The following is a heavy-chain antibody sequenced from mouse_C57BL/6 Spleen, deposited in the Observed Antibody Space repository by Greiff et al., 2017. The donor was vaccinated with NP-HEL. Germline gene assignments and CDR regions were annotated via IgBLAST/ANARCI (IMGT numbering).Heavy chain of an antibody. D-gene: IGHD1-1*01. Sequence: EVKVVESGGGLVKPGGSLKLSCAASGFTFSSYAMSWVRQTPEKRLEWVATISDGGSYTYYPDNVKGRFTISRDNAKNNLYLQMSHLKSEDTAMYYCARAYGSSMFDYWGQGTTLTVSS. CDR1: GFTFSSYA. CDR3: ARAYGSSMFDY. CDR2: ISDGGSYT. J-gene: IGHJ2*01. V-gene: IGHV5-4*03.